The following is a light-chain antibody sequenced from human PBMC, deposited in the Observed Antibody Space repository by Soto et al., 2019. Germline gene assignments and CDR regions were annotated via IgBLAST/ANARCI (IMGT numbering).Light chain of an antibody. CDR3: QQYGTSPFT. CDR2: GAS. V-gene: IGKV3-20*01. J-gene: IGKJ2*01. CDR1: QTVTSRC. Sequence: ENVLTQSPGTLSLSPGERATLSCRASQTVTSRCLGWYQQKPGQAPRLLIYGASSRATGIPDRFSGSGSGTDFTLTVSRLDPEDFAVYYCQQYGTSPFTFGQGTKVEIK.